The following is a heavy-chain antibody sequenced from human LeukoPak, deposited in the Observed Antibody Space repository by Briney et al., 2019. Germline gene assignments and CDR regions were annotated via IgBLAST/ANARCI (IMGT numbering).Heavy chain of an antibody. J-gene: IGHJ4*02. Sequence: GGSLRLSCAASGFTFSSYSMNWVRQAPGKGLEWVSSISSTSSYIYYEDSVKGRFTISRDNAKNSLYLEMNSLRAEDTAVYYCAKVGSSSSYYFDYWGRGTLVTVSS. CDR1: GFTFSSYS. CDR3: AKVGSSSSYYFDY. D-gene: IGHD6-13*01. V-gene: IGHV3-21*06. CDR2: ISSTSSYI.